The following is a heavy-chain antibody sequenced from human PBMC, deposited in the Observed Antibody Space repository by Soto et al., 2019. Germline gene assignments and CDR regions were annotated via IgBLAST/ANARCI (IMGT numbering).Heavy chain of an antibody. D-gene: IGHD1-26*01. V-gene: IGHV3-30*18. CDR1: GFTFSSYG. CDR2: ISYDGSNK. CDR3: AKASVVGANLGMDV. J-gene: IGHJ6*02. Sequence: PGGSLRLSCAASGFTFSSYGMHWVRQAPGKGLEWVAVISYDGSNKYYADSVKGRFTISRDNSKNTLYLQMNSLRAEDTAVYYSAKASVVGANLGMDVWGQGTTVTVSS.